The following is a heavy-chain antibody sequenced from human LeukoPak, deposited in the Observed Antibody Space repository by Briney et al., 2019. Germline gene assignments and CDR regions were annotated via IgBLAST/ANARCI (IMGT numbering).Heavy chain of an antibody. D-gene: IGHD6-19*01. CDR2: ISSSSSTI. CDR1: GFTFSSYS. J-gene: IGHJ4*02. CDR3: ARPAAAVAGSSYYFDY. V-gene: IGHV3-48*01. Sequence: GGSLGLSCAASGFTFSSYSMNWVRQAPGKGLEWVSYISSSSSTIYYADSVKGRFTISRDNAKNSLYLQMNSLRAEDTAVYYCARPAAAVAGSSYYFDYWGQGTLVTVSS.